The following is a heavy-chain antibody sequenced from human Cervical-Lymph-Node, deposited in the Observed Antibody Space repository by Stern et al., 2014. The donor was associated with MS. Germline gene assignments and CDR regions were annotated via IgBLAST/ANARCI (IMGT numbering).Heavy chain of an antibody. CDR2: VNPNSGNT. D-gene: IGHD4-17*01. V-gene: IGHV1-8*01. J-gene: IGHJ4*02. Sequence: QVQLVQSGAEGKKPGASVKVSCKASGYTFTNYDINWVRQATGQGLEWMGWVNPNSGNTAYAQKFQGRVNMTRDTTISTAYMELSSLRLEDTAVYYCARSDYGDWDSCGQGTLVTFSS. CDR1: GYTFTNYD. CDR3: ARSDYGDWDS.